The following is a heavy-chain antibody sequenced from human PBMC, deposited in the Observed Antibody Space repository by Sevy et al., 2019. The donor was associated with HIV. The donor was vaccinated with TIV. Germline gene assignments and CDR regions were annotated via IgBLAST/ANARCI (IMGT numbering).Heavy chain of an antibody. CDR3: ARAMTSYNYYYYYGMDV. CDR2: INPNSGGT. V-gene: IGHV1-2*06. J-gene: IGHJ6*02. D-gene: IGHD2-2*02. CDR1: GYTFTGYY. Sequence: ASVKVSCKASGYTFTGYYMHWVRQAPGQGLEWMGRINPNSGGTNYAQKFQGRVTMTRDTSISTAYMELSRLRSDDTAAYYCARAMTSYNYYYYYGMDVWGQGTTVTVSS.